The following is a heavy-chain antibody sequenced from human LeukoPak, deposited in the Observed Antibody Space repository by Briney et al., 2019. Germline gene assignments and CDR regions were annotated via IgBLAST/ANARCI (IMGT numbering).Heavy chain of an antibody. D-gene: IGHD6-13*01. J-gene: IGHJ6*02. CDR3: ARDYSSYYYYGMDV. CDR1: GYTFTGYY. CDR2: INPNSGGT. Sequence: GASVKVSCKASGYTFTGYYMHWVRQAPGQGLEWMGWINPNSGGTNYAQKFQGWVTMTRDTSISTAYMELSRLRSDDTAVYYCARDYSSYYYYGMDVWGQGTTVTVSS. V-gene: IGHV1-2*04.